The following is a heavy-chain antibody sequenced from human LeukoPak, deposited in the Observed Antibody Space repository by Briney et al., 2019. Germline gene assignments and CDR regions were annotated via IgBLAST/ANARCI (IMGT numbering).Heavy chain of an antibody. Sequence: GGSLRLSCAASGFTFNSYSMNWVRQAPGKGLEWVSYISSSSTTIHYADSVKGRFTISRDNAKSSLYLQMNSLRAENTAVYYCARDLRGYDSYRFDYWGQGTLVTVSS. CDR2: ISSSSTTI. V-gene: IGHV3-48*04. CDR1: GFTFNSYS. D-gene: IGHD5-12*01. J-gene: IGHJ4*02. CDR3: ARDLRGYDSYRFDY.